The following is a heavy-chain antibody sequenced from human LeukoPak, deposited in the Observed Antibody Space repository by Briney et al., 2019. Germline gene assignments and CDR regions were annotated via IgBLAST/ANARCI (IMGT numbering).Heavy chain of an antibody. Sequence: GGSLRLSCAASGFTFSSYAMSWVRQAPGKGLELVLAISGSGGSTYYADSVKGRFTISRDNSKNTLYLQMNSLRAEDTAVYYCAKDRVGGYYGRGYWGQGTLVTVSS. CDR2: ISGSGGST. D-gene: IGHD4-17*01. CDR1: GFTFSSYA. V-gene: IGHV3-23*01. J-gene: IGHJ4*02. CDR3: AKDRVGGYYGRGY.